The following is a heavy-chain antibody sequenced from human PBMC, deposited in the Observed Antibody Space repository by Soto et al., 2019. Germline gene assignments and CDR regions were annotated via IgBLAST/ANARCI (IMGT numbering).Heavy chain of an antibody. D-gene: IGHD6-19*01. CDR1: GGSITSYH. J-gene: IGHJ4*02. V-gene: IGHV4-59*01. CDR2: IYYRGNT. CDR3: ARVDTVAGNFDF. Sequence: QVQLQESGPGLVKPSETLSLTCSVSGGSITSYHWSWIRQPPGKGLAWIGYIYYRGNTNYNPSLKSRVTISVDRSKNQFSLKVSSVTAADTAVYYCARVDTVAGNFDFWGQGTLFTVSS.